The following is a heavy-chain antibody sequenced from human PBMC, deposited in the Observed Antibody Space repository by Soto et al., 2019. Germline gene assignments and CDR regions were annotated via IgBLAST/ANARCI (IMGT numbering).Heavy chain of an antibody. V-gene: IGHV3-30*18. Sequence: GGSLRLSCAASGFTFSSYGMHWVRQAPGKGLEWVAVISYDGSNKYYADSVKGRFTISRDNSKNTLYLQMNSLRAEDTAVYYCAKDHSRDGYTGDYGMDVWGQGTTVTVSS. CDR1: GFTFSSYG. CDR2: ISYDGSNK. J-gene: IGHJ6*02. CDR3: AKDHSRDGYTGDYGMDV. D-gene: IGHD5-12*01.